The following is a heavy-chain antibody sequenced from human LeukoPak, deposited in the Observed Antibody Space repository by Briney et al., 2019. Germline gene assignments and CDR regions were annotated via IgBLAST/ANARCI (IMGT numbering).Heavy chain of an antibody. CDR2: ISTNGGST. CDR3: SRGNGSSGYYGSFDY. J-gene: IGHJ4*02. D-gene: IGHD3-22*01. CDR1: GFTFSRYA. Sequence: PGGSLRLSCAASGFTFSRYAMHWVRQAPGKGLEYVSAISTNGGSTYYASSVKGRFTISRDNSKNTLYLQMVNLRPEDMVVYYCSRGNGSSGYYGSFDYWGQGTLVTVSS. V-gene: IGHV3-64*01.